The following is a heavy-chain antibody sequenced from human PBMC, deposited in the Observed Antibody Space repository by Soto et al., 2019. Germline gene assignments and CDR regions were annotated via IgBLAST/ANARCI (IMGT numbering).Heavy chain of an antibody. D-gene: IGHD6-13*01. V-gene: IGHV3-33*01. J-gene: IGHJ6*01. Sequence: GGSLRLSCAASGFTFSTYGMHWVRPAPGKGLEWVAVIWYDGSKIYYADSVKGRFTISRDNSRSTLYLQMNSLRAEDTAVYYCARPLEQHQLGFGMDVWGQGSPVTVSS. CDR3: ARPLEQHQLGFGMDV. CDR1: GFTFSTYG. CDR2: IWYDGSKI.